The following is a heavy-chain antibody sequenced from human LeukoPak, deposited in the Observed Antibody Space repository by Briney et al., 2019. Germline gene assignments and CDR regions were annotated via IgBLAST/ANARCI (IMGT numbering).Heavy chain of an antibody. CDR1: GYTFTSYG. V-gene: IGHV1-18*01. J-gene: IGHJ3*02. CDR3: ASALKRPWYWGDDAFDI. CDR2: ISAYNGNT. D-gene: IGHD2-8*02. Sequence: GASVKVSCKASGYTFTSYGISWVRQAPGQGLEWMGWISAYNGNTNYAQKLQGRVTMTTDTSTSTAYMELRSLRSDDTAVYYCASALKRPWYWGDDAFDIWGQGTMVTVSS.